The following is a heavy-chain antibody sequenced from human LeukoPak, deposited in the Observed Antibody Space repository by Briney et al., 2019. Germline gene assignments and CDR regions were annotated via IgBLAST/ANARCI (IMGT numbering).Heavy chain of an antibody. J-gene: IGHJ6*03. D-gene: IGHD4-17*01. V-gene: IGHV3-11*01. CDR2: IGRRVSST. CDR1: GFDFSDYY. CDR3: AKAGASGDYPLLYFSYMDV. Sequence: GGSLRLSCEASGFDFSDYYMGWIRQTPGKGLEWVSFIGRRVSSTYYADSVKGRFTISRDNAKNSLFLQMDSLRRDDTAKYYCAKAGASGDYPLLYFSYMDVSGQGTTVTVSS.